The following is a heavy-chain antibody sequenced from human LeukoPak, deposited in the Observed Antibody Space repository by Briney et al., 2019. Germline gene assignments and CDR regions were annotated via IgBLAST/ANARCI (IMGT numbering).Heavy chain of an antibody. CDR1: GVATSSSSSY. Sequence: TLSLTCTVSGVATSSSSSYWGWSRQPPGKGLELSGSIHFSGSTSYSPSTKSRVTIFVDTSKYQFSLNLSSVTAAVTAVYYCARHVQCVSRYYGSGSYCPFDYWGQGTLVTVSS. D-gene: IGHD3-10*01. V-gene: IGHV4-39*01. CDR2: IHFSGST. J-gene: IGHJ4*02. CDR3: ARHVQCVSRYYGSGSYCPFDY.